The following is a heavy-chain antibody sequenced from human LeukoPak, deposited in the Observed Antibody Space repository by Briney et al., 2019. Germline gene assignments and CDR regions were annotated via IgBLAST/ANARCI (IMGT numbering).Heavy chain of an antibody. J-gene: IGHJ4*02. CDR2: ISGSGGST. D-gene: IGHD1-26*01. CDR3: AKAVSGSYSFDY. Sequence: GGSLRLSCAASGFTSSSYAMSWVRQAPGKGLEWVSGISGSGGSTYYADSVKGRFTISRDDSKNTLYLQMNSLRGEDTAVYYCAKAVSGSYSFDYWGQGTLVTVSS. CDR1: GFTSSSYA. V-gene: IGHV3-23*01.